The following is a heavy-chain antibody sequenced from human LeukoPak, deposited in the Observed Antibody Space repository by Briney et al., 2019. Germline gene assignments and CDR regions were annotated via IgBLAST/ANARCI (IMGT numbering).Heavy chain of an antibody. D-gene: IGHD6-19*01. J-gene: IGHJ4*02. CDR1: GGSISSYY. CDR2: IYYTGST. CDR3: ARGSGWYSY. V-gene: IGHV4-59*01. Sequence: SETLSLTCTVSGGSISSYYWSWVRQPPGKRLEWIGYIYYTGSTNYNPSLKSRVTISVDTSKNQFSLKLSSVTAADTAVYYCARGSGWYSYWGQGTLVTVSS.